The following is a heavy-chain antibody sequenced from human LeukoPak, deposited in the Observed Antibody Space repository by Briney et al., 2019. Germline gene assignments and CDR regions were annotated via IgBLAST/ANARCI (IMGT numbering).Heavy chain of an antibody. CDR3: ARSARGYCSGGSCYSKYFQH. V-gene: IGHV4-34*01. Sequence: SETLSLTCAVYGGSFSGYYWTWIRQPPGKGLEWIGEINHSGSTNYNPSLKSRVTISVDTSKNQFSLKLSSVSAADTAVYYCARSARGYCSGGSCYSKYFQHWGQGTLVTVFS. D-gene: IGHD2-15*01. J-gene: IGHJ1*01. CDR2: INHSGST. CDR1: GGSFSGYY.